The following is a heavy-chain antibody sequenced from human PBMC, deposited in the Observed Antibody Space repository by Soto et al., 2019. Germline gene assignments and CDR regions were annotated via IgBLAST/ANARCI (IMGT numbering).Heavy chain of an antibody. CDR1: GGSISSYY. CDR3: ARQGFGPLHGLVDV. Sequence: QVQLQESGPGLVKPSETLSLSCTVSGGSISSYYWSWFRQSPGKRIEWIGYVHHSWGSSYNPSLQSRVAISLDTSKSQFSLKVTSVTATDTAVYYCARQGFGPLHGLVDVWGQGTTVTVSS. J-gene: IGHJ6*02. V-gene: IGHV4-59*08. D-gene: IGHD3-10*01. CDR2: VHHSWGS.